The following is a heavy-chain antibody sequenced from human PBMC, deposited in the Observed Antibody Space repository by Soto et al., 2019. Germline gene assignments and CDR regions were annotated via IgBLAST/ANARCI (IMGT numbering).Heavy chain of an antibody. J-gene: IGHJ6*02. Sequence: GGSLRLSCAASGFTFSGSAMHWVRQASGKGLEWVGRIRSQGDGGTRDYAAPVKGRFTISRDDSKNTLFLQMNSLKNEDTAVYFCTTDLQAYCDGTTCYAGNYYYDDMDVWGQGTTVTVSS. V-gene: IGHV3-15*01. CDR1: GFTFSGSA. D-gene: IGHD2-2*01. CDR3: TTDLQAYCDGTTCYAGNYYYDDMDV. CDR2: IRSQGDGGTR.